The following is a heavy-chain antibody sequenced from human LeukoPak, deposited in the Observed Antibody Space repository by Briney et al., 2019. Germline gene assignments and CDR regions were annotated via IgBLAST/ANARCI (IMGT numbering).Heavy chain of an antibody. Sequence: RASVKVSCKASGYTFSSYDINWVRQATGQGLEWMGWMNPNSGNTGYAQKFQGRVTMTRNTSISTACMELSSLRSEDTAVYYCARGPLPYDQSRDWFDPWGQGTLVTVSP. CDR1: GYTFSSYD. V-gene: IGHV1-8*01. D-gene: IGHD3-22*01. CDR3: ARGPLPYDQSRDWFDP. CDR2: MNPNSGNT. J-gene: IGHJ5*02.